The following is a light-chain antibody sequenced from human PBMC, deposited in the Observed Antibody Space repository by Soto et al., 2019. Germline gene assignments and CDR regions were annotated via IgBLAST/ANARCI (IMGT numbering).Light chain of an antibody. Sequence: QSALTQPASVSGSPGQSITISCTGTSSDVGGYNYVSWYQQHPGEAPKLMIYEVSNRPSGVSNRFSGSKSGNTASLTISGLQAEDEADYYCSSYTSSSPGVFGTGTKLTVL. V-gene: IGLV2-14*01. CDR2: EVS. CDR3: SSYTSSSPGV. J-gene: IGLJ1*01. CDR1: SSDVGGYNY.